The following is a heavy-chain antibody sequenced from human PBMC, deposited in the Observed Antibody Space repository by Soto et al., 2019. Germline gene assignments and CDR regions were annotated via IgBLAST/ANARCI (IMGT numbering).Heavy chain of an antibody. V-gene: IGHV1-18*01. CDR1: GYTFTSYG. CDR2: ISAYNGNT. J-gene: IGHJ4*02. Sequence: QVQLVQSGAEVKKPGASVKLSCKASGYTFTSYGINWVRQAPGKGLEWMGGISAYNGNTKYAQKFQGRITMTTDTSTSTTDRELRSLRSDDTDVYYSAREPNYFDSWGQGTLVTVSS. CDR3: AREPNYFDS.